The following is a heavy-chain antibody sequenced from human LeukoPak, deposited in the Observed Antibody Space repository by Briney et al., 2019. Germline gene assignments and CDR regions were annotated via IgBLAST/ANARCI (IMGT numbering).Heavy chain of an antibody. CDR2: FDPEDGET. Sequence: ASVKVSCKVSGYTLTELSMHWVRQAPGKGLEWMGGFDPEDGETIYAQKFQGRVTMTEDTSTDTAYMELSSLRSEDTAVYYCAIVNRYYYGSGSYPYWGQGTLVTVSS. J-gene: IGHJ4*02. V-gene: IGHV1-24*01. CDR3: AIVNRYYYGSGSYPY. D-gene: IGHD3-10*01. CDR1: GYTLTELS.